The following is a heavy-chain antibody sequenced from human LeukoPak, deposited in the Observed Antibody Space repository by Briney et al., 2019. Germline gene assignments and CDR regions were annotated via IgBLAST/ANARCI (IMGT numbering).Heavy chain of an antibody. V-gene: IGHV5-51*01. CDR1: GYTFTNYW. Sequence: GESLKISCKTSGYTFTNYWIGWVRQMPGKGLEWMGIIYPDDSDTRYSPSFQRQVTISADKSVNTAYLQWSSLKASDTAIYFCARREYSSSSFHVDSWGQGTRVIVSS. CDR3: ARREYSSSSFHVDS. J-gene: IGHJ4*02. CDR2: IYPDDSDT. D-gene: IGHD6-6*01.